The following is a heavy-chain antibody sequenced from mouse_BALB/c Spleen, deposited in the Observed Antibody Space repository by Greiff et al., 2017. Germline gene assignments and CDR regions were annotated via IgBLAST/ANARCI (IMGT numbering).Heavy chain of an antibody. CDR1: GFTFSSYT. D-gene: IGHD2-2*01. Sequence: DVMLVESGGGLVKPGGSLKLSCAASGFTFSSYTMSWVRQTPEKRLEWVATISSGGGNTYYPDSVKGRFTISRDNAKNNLYLQMSSLRSEDTALYYCARYGYDWYFDVWGAGTTVTVSS. CDR3: ARYGYDWYFDV. V-gene: IGHV5-9*03. J-gene: IGHJ1*01. CDR2: ISSGGGNT.